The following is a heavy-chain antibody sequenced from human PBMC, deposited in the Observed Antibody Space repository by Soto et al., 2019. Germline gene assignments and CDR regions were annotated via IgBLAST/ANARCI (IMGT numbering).Heavy chain of an antibody. V-gene: IGHV4-61*01. J-gene: IGHJ5*02. D-gene: IGHD3-22*01. CDR1: GGSVTSGTYY. CDR3: ARGDTSGYNWFDP. CDR2: IYYSGST. Sequence: QVQLQESGPGLVKPSETLSLTCTISGGSVTSGTYYWSWIRQPPGKGLEWIGYIYYSGSTHYNPSLKGRVAISLGTSQNQFSLKLCSVTAADTAVYYCARGDTSGYNWFDPWGQGTLVIVSS.